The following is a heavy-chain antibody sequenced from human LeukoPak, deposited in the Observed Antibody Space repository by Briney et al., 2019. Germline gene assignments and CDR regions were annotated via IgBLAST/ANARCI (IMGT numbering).Heavy chain of an antibody. Sequence: ETLSLTCTVSGGSISSSSYSWGWVRQAPGKGLEWVSSISSSSSYIYYADSVKGRFTISRDNAKNSLYLQMNSLRAEDTAVYYCARDKVDYGDYEHAFDIWGQGTMVTVSS. D-gene: IGHD4-17*01. CDR1: GGSISSSSYS. J-gene: IGHJ3*02. V-gene: IGHV3-21*01. CDR2: ISSSSSYI. CDR3: ARDKVDYGDYEHAFDI.